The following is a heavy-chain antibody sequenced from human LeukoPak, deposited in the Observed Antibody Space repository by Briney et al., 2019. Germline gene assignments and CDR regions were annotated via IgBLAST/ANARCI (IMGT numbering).Heavy chain of an antibody. J-gene: IGHJ4*02. D-gene: IGHD5-18*01. CDR1: GGSMSRTKYY. V-gene: IGHV4-39*07. CDR2: IYQSGST. CDR3: ARRYSYGPVDY. Sequence: SETLSLTCSVSGGSMSRTKYYWGWLRQSPGKGLEWIASIYQSGSTYYNPSLKSRVTISVDTSKNQFSLKLSSVTAADTAVYYCARRYSYGPVDYWGQGTLVTVSS.